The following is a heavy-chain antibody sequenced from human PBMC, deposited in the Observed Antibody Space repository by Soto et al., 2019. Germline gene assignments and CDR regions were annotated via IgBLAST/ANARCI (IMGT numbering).Heavy chain of an antibody. J-gene: IGHJ6*03. Sequence: SETLSLTCTVSGGSISSSSYYWGWIRQPPGKGLEWIGSIYYSGSTYYNPSLKSRVTISVDTSKNQFSLKLSSVTAADTAVYYCARHGGSSPSYYYYYYYMDVWGKGTTVTVSS. CDR1: GGSISSSSYY. CDR2: IYYSGST. D-gene: IGHD6-6*01. V-gene: IGHV4-39*01. CDR3: ARHGGSSPSYYYYYYYMDV.